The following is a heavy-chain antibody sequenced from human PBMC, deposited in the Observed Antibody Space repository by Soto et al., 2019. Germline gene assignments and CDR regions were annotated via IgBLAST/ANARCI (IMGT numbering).Heavy chain of an antibody. Sequence: WETLSLTCTVSGGSISSYCWSWIRQPPGKGLEWIGYIYYSGSTNYNPSLKSRVTISVDTSKNQFSLKLSSVTAADTAVYYYARDGGRAAAGTHSAFDIWGQGTMVTVSS. CDR3: ARDGGRAAAGTHSAFDI. CDR2: IYYSGST. CDR1: GGSISSYC. V-gene: IGHV4-59*01. J-gene: IGHJ3*02. D-gene: IGHD6-13*01.